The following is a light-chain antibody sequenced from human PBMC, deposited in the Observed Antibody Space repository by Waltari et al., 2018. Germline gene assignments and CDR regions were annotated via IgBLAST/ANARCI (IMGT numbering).Light chain of an antibody. Sequence: RASRDVSNFLAWCQQQPAQAPRLLIYGASTRATSIPARFSGSGSGTEFTLTISSLQSEDFAVYYCQQYNDWPPPTFGGGTKVEIK. CDR2: GAS. V-gene: IGKV3-15*01. CDR3: QQYNDWPPPT. J-gene: IGKJ4*01. CDR1: RDVSNF.